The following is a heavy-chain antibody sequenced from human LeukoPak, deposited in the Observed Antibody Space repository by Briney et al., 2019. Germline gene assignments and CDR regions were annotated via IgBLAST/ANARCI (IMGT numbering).Heavy chain of an antibody. J-gene: IGHJ4*02. CDR3: TRDQTPYY. V-gene: IGHV3-49*04. CDR2: IRSKIYGGTP. CDR1: GFTFSSYG. Sequence: GSLRLSCAASGFTFSSYGMHWVRQAPGKGLEWVGFIRSKIYGGTPEYAASVKGRFTISRDDSKGVAYLQMNSLKTEDTAVYYCTRDQTPYYWGQGTLVTVSS.